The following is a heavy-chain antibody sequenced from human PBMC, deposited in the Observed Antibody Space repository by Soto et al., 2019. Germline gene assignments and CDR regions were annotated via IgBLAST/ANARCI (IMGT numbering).Heavy chain of an antibody. J-gene: IGHJ4*02. V-gene: IGHV4-31*03. D-gene: IGHD3-10*01. CDR2: IYYSGST. CDR1: GGAISSGGYY. Sequence: QVQLQESGPGLVKPSQTLSLTCTVSGGAISSGGYYWSWIRQHPGKGLEWIGYIYYSGSTYYNPSLKSRVTISVDPAKNQLSLKLSSVTAADTAVYYCARVIGSGSYVDYWGQGTLVTVSS. CDR3: ARVIGSGSYVDY.